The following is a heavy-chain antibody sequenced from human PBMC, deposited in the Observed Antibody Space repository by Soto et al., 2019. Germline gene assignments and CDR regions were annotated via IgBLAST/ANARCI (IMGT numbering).Heavy chain of an antibody. V-gene: IGHV3-23*01. CDR1: GFXFSSYA. Sequence: GGSLRLSCAASGFXFSSYAMSWVRQAPGKGLEWVTAISGSGGSTYYADTVKGRFTISRDNSKNTLYLQMNSLRAEDTAVYYCAKSYSGSYADAFDIWGQGTMVTVSS. J-gene: IGHJ3*02. CDR3: AKSYSGSYADAFDI. D-gene: IGHD1-26*01. CDR2: ISGSGGST.